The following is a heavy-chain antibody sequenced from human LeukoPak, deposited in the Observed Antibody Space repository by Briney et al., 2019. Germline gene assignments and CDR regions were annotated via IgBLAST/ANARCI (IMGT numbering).Heavy chain of an antibody. V-gene: IGHV3-23*01. CDR2: ISGSGGST. J-gene: IGHJ4*02. CDR3: ARIGSSWSADY. D-gene: IGHD6-13*01. Sequence: GGSLRLSCAASGFTFSSYAMSWVRQAPGKGLEWVSAISGSGGSTYYADSVKGRFTISRDNSKNTVYLQMNSLRVEDTAVYYCARIGSSWSADYWGQGTLVTVSA. CDR1: GFTFSSYA.